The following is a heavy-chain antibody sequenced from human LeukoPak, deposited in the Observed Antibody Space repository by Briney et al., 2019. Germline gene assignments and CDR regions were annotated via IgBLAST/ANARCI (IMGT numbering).Heavy chain of an antibody. CDR2: IRYDGSNK. J-gene: IGHJ4*02. Sequence: GGSLRLSCAASGFTFSSYGMHWVRQAPGKGLEWVAFIRYDGSNKYYADSVKGRFTISRDNSKNTLYPQMNSLRAEDTAVYYCAKDKGGATRTYYFDYWGQGTLVTVSS. CDR1: GFTFSSYG. CDR3: AKDKGGATRTYYFDY. D-gene: IGHD1-26*01. V-gene: IGHV3-30*02.